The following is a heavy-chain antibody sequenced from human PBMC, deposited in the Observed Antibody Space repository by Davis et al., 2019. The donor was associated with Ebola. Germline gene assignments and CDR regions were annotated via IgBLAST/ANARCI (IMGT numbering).Heavy chain of an antibody. D-gene: IGHD4-23*01. J-gene: IGHJ5*02. CDR3: AREVTRAREYGGNSGGSWFDP. Sequence: PSETLSLTCTVSGGSISSGDYYWSWIRQPPGKGLEWIGYIYYSGSTYYNPSLKSRVTISVDTSKNQFSLKLSSVTAADTAVYYCAREVTRAREYGGNSGGSWFDPWGQGTLVTVSS. CDR1: GGSISSGDYY. CDR2: IYYSGST. V-gene: IGHV4-30-4*08.